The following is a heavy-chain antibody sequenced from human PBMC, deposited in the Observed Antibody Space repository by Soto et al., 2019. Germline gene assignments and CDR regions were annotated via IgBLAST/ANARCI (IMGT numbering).Heavy chain of an antibody. CDR2: ISAYNGNT. CDR3: ARGDLGYCSGGSCPNDY. D-gene: IGHD2-15*01. Sequence: QVQLVQSGAEVKKPGASVKVSCKASGYTFTSYGISWVRQAPGQGLEWMGWISAYNGNTNYAQKLQGRVTMTTDASTSTAYMELRSLRSDDTAVYYCARGDLGYCSGGSCPNDYWGQGTLVTVSS. J-gene: IGHJ4*02. V-gene: IGHV1-18*01. CDR1: GYTFTSYG.